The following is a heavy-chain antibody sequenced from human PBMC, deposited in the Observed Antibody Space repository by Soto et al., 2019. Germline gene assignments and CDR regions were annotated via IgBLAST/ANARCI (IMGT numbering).Heavy chain of an antibody. J-gene: IGHJ4*02. CDR1: WGSFGSCA. CDR3: ARAHYDTHFPHDY. CDR2: IIPIFGTA. D-gene: IGHD3-22*01. V-gene: IGHV1-69*13. Sequence: GASVKVSCTASWGSFGSCAIRWVRQAPGQGREWMGVIIPIFGTANYAQKFQGRVTVTADESTSTAYIELSSLRSEDTAVYYCARAHYDTHFPHDYWGQGTLVTVSS.